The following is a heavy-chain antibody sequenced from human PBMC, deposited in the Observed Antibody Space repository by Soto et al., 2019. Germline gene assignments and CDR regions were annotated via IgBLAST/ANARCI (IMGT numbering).Heavy chain of an antibody. V-gene: IGHV4-34*01. J-gene: IGHJ4*02. CDR1: GGSFSGYY. CDR3: ASNYYDSSGQNTPPPFDY. CDR2: INQSGST. Sequence: TSKTLSLTYAVYGGSFSGYYWNWIRQPPGKGLEWIGEINQSGSTNYNPSLKSRVTISVDTSKNQLSLKLSSVTAADTAVYYCASNYYDSSGQNTPPPFDYWGQGTLVNVSS. D-gene: IGHD3-22*01.